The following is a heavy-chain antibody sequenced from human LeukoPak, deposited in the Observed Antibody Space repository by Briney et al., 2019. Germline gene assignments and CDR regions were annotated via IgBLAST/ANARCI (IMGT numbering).Heavy chain of an antibody. V-gene: IGHV1-18*01. CDR1: GYTFTSYG. CDR3: ARRSDEDMTWVGYSSGWRLLDY. D-gene: IGHD6-19*01. J-gene: IGHJ4*02. Sequence: PRASVKVSCKASGYTFTSYGISWVRQAPGQGLEWMGWISAYNGNTNYAQKLQGRVTMTTDTSTSTAYMELRSLRSDDTAVYYCARRSDEDMTWVGYSSGWRLLDYWGQGTLVTVSS. CDR2: ISAYNGNT.